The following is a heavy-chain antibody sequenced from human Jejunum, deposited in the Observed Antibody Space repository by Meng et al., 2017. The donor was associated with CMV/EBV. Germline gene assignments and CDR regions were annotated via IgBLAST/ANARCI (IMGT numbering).Heavy chain of an antibody. J-gene: IGHJ4*02. CDR2: ITSSSTYI. CDR3: ARDYRRGDGSG. V-gene: IGHV3-21*01. Sequence: AASGFTFRTYPMNWLRQAPGKGLEWVSSITSSSTYISYADSAKGRFTISRDNAKNSLYLQMNSLRADDTAVYYCARDYRRGDGSGWGQGTRVTVSS. CDR1: GFTFRTYP. D-gene: IGHD2-21*02.